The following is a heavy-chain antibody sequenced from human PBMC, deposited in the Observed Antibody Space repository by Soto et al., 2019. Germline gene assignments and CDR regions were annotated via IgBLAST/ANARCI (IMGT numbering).Heavy chain of an antibody. CDR1: WLTVSSNY. CDR2: IYSGGST. Sequence: LRLSCAASWLTVSSNYMSWVRQAPGKGLEWVSVIYSGGSTYYADSVKGRFTISRDNSKNTLYLQMNSLRAEDTAVYYCARSGGTTSLDYYGMDVWGQGTTVTVSS. D-gene: IGHD1-7*01. CDR3: ARSGGTTSLDYYGMDV. J-gene: IGHJ6*02. V-gene: IGHV3-53*01.